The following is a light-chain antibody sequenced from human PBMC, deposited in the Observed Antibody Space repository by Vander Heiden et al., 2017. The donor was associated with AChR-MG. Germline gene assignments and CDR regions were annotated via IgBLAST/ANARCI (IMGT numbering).Light chain of an antibody. V-gene: IGKV3-11*01. J-gene: IGKJ3*01. CDR3: QQRTNWPPKLT. CDR2: DAS. Sequence: EIVLTQSPATLSLSPGERATLSCRASQSVGSYLAWYQQKHGQAPRLLIFDASKRATGIPARFSGSGSGTDFTLTISSLEPEDFAVYYCQQRTNWPPKLTFGPGTRVEIK. CDR1: QSVGSY.